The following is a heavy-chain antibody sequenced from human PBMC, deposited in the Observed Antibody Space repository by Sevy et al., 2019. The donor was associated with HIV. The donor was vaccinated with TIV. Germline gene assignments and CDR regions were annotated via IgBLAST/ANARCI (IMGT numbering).Heavy chain of an antibody. J-gene: IGHJ5*02. CDR1: GGSISGYY. CDR3: ARRVPALACNWFDP. V-gene: IGHV4-59*01. CDR2: IYNVGDT. Sequence: SETLSLTCTVSGGSISGYYWSWIRQSPGKGLEWIGYIYNVGDTRYNPSLKSQVTISMATSKNQFSLHLNSVTAADTAVYYCARRVPALACNWFDPWGQGTLVTVSS.